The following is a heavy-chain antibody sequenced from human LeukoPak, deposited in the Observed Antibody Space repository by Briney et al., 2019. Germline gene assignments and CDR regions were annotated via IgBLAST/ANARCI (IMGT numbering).Heavy chain of an antibody. CDR3: ARLARREGSSWYYWFDP. CDR1: GFTFSRYE. D-gene: IGHD6-13*01. Sequence: GGSLRLSCAASGFTFSRYEMNWVRQAPGKGLEWVSYICRSGSTIYYADSVKGRFTISRDNAKNSLYLQMNSLRAEDTAVYYCARLARREGSSWYYWFDPWGQGTLVTVSS. CDR2: ICRSGSTI. V-gene: IGHV3-48*03. J-gene: IGHJ5*02.